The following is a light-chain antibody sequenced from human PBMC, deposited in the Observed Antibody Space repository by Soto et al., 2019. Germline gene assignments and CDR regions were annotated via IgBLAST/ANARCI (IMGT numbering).Light chain of an antibody. Sequence: IQMTQSPSSLSASVGDRVTITCRASQSISSCLNWYQQKPGKAPKLLIYAASNLQSGVPSRFSGSESGTDFILPISSLQPEDFATYYCQQIYVAPVTFGQGTKVEIK. J-gene: IGKJ1*01. CDR2: AAS. V-gene: IGKV1-39*01. CDR3: QQIYVAPVT. CDR1: QSISSC.